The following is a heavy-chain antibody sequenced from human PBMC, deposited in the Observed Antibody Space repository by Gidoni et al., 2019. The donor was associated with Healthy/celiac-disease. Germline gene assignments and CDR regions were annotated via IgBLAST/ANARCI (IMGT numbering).Heavy chain of an antibody. CDR3: ARDPWELLEYWYFDL. CDR1: GYTFTSYG. D-gene: IGHD1-26*01. J-gene: IGHJ2*01. Sequence: QVQLVQSGAEVKKPGASVKVSCTASGYTFTSYGISWVRQAPGQGLEWMGWISAYNGNTNYAQKLQGRVTMTTDTSTSTAYMELRSLRSDDTAVYYCARDPWELLEYWYFDLWGRGTLVTVSS. CDR2: ISAYNGNT. V-gene: IGHV1-18*01.